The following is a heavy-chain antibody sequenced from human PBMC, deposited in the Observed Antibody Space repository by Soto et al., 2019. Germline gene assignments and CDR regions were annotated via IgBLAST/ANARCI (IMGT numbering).Heavy chain of an antibody. CDR1: GDSVSSNSAA. V-gene: IGHV6-1*01. D-gene: IGHD6-6*01. Sequence: SQTLSLTCAISGDSVSSNSAAWNWIRQSPSRGLEWLGRTYYRSKWYNDYAVSVKSRITINPDTSKNQFSLQLNSVTPEDTAVYYCARTLAARHTPLYYYYGMDVWGQGTTVTVSS. J-gene: IGHJ6*02. CDR3: ARTLAARHTPLYYYYGMDV. CDR2: TYYRSKWYN.